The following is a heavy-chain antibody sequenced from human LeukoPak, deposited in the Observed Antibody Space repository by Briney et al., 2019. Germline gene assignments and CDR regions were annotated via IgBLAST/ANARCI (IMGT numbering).Heavy chain of an antibody. CDR3: ARVGETPTIAVAKNYYYGMDV. D-gene: IGHD6-19*01. Sequence: GGSLRLSCAASGFTFSSYSMNWVRQAPGKGLEWVSYISSSSSTIYYADSVKGRFTISRDNAKNSLYLQMNSLRAEDTAVYYCARVGETPTIAVAKNYYYGMDVWGQGTTVTVSS. V-gene: IGHV3-48*04. J-gene: IGHJ6*02. CDR1: GFTFSSYS. CDR2: ISSSSSTI.